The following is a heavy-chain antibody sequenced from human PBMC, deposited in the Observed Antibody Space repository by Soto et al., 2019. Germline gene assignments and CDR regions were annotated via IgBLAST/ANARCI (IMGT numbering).Heavy chain of an antibody. CDR3: ARGGNSDYYYGMNV. CDR2: IIPLFGTA. J-gene: IGHJ6*02. D-gene: IGHD2-21*02. CDR1: GGTFSSYP. V-gene: IGHV1-69*01. Sequence: QLVQAGGDVKKPGSSVKVSCKASGGTFSSYPISWVRQAPGQGLEWMGGIIPLFGTADYAQKFQGRVTFTADESTSTAYMELSSLRSEDTAVYYCARGGNSDYYYGMNVWGQGTTVTVSS.